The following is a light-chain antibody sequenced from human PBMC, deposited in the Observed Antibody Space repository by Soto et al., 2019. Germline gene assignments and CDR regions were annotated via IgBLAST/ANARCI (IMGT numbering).Light chain of an antibody. CDR1: QSVTTNY. V-gene: IGKV3-20*01. CDR3: QQYGSSVIT. J-gene: IGKJ5*01. CDR2: GAS. Sequence: EIVMTQSPATLSVSPGARATLACRASQSVTTNYLVWYQQKPGQAPRLLIYGASRRATGIPDRFSGSGSGTDFTLTISRLEPEDFAVYYCQQYGSSVITFGQGTRLEIK.